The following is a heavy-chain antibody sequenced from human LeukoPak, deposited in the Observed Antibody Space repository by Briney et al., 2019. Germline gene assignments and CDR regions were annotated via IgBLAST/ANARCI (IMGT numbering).Heavy chain of an antibody. Sequence: GGSLRLSCAASGFTFSSYSMNWVRQAPGKGLEWVSSISSSSSYIYYADSVKGRFTISRDNAKNSLYLQMNSLRAEDTAVYYCASTKLMITFGGVRDYWGQGTLVTVSS. J-gene: IGHJ4*02. D-gene: IGHD3-16*01. CDR2: ISSSSSYI. V-gene: IGHV3-21*01. CDR1: GFTFSSYS. CDR3: ASTKLMITFGGVRDY.